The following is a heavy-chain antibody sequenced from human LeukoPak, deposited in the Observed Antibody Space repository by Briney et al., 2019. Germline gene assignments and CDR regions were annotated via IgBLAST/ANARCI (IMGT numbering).Heavy chain of an antibody. D-gene: IGHD3-22*01. J-gene: IGHJ4*02. CDR1: GFTFSSYG. CDR3: ARGDYYDSSGYYLDY. V-gene: IGHV3-33*01. Sequence: GRSLRLSCAASGFTFSSYGMHWARQAPGKGLEWVAVIWYDGSNKYYADSVKGRFTISRDNSKNTLYLQMNSLRAEDTAVYYCARGDYYDSSGYYLDYWGQGTLVTVSS. CDR2: IWYDGSNK.